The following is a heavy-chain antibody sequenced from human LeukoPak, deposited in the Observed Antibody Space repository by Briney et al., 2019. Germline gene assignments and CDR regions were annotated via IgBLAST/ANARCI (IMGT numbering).Heavy chain of an antibody. D-gene: IGHD4-17*01. CDR1: GFTFSSYG. J-gene: IGHJ5*02. CDR2: IRYDGSNK. V-gene: IGHV3-30*02. CDR3: AKDPYYGDLNWFDP. Sequence: GGSLRLSCAASGFTFSSYGMHWLRQAPGKGLEGVAFIRYDGSNKYYADSVKGRFTISRDNSKNTLYLQMNSLRAEDTAVYYCAKDPYYGDLNWFDPWGQGTLVTVSS.